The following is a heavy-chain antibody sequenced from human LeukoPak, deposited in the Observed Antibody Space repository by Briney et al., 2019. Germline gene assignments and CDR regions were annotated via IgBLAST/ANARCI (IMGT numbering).Heavy chain of an antibody. J-gene: IGHJ6*03. V-gene: IGHV4-4*07. Sequence: PSETLSLTCTVSGYSISDGNYWGWIRQPAGKGLEWIGRIHTSGSTDYNPSLKSRVTMSVDTSKNQFSLKLSSVTAADTAVYYCAREDSTVLVSGYYYYYMDVWGKGTTVTVS. CDR1: GYSISDGNY. CDR3: AREDSTVLVSGYYYYYMDV. CDR2: IHTSGST. D-gene: IGHD3-3*02.